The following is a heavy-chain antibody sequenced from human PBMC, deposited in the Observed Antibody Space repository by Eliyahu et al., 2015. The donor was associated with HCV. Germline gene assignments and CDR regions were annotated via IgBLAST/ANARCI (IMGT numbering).Heavy chain of an antibody. J-gene: IGHJ3*01. V-gene: IGHV1-69*01. CDR2: FIPVFARA. D-gene: IGHD3-22*01. Sequence: EVRKPGSSVKVSCKTSGGIFTSHSFSWVRQVPGQGLEWMGGFIPVFARANYAERFQGRLTITADESTSTAYMELTNLRSDDTAVYYCASPVYYDSSVYNYDAFDFWGQGTLVTVSS. CDR1: GGIFTSHS. CDR3: ASPVYYDSSVYNYDAFDF.